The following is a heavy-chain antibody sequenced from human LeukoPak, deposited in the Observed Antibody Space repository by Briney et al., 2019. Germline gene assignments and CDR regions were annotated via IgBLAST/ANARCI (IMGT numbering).Heavy chain of an antibody. CDR3: AISGPAAAGTYYYYGMDV. V-gene: IGHV3-30*03. CDR2: ISYDGGNK. CDR1: GFTFSSYG. Sequence: GGSLRLSCAASGFTFSSYGMHWVRQAPGKGLEWVAVISYDGGNKYYRDSMKGRFTIYRDNSKNTLYLQMNSLRAEDTAVYYCAISGPAAAGTYYYYGMDVWGKGTTVTVSS. D-gene: IGHD6-13*01. J-gene: IGHJ6*04.